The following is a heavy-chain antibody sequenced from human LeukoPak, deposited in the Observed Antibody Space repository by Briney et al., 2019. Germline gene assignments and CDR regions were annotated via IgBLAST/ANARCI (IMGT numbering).Heavy chain of an antibody. Sequence: ASVKVSCKASGYTFTGYYMHWVRQAPGQGLEWMGWINPNSGGTNYAQKFQGRVTMTRDTSISTAYMELSRLRSDDTAVYYCARVAAMVEYYFDYWGQGTLVTVSS. CDR1: GYTFTGYY. CDR3: ARVAAMVEYYFDY. CDR2: INPNSGGT. D-gene: IGHD5-18*01. J-gene: IGHJ4*02. V-gene: IGHV1-2*02.